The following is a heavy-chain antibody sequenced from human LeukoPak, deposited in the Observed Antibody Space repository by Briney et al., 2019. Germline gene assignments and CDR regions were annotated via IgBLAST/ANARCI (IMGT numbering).Heavy chain of an antibody. V-gene: IGHV4-38-2*02. J-gene: IGHJ4*02. CDR3: ARLRSGWAMGPFDY. CDR2: IYYSGST. CDR1: GYSISSGYY. D-gene: IGHD6-25*01. Sequence: SETLSLTCTVSGYSISSGYYWGWIRQPPGKGLEWIGSIYYSGSTYYNPSLKSRVTISVDTSKNQFSLKLSSVTAADTAVYYCARLRSGWAMGPFDYWGQGTLVTVSS.